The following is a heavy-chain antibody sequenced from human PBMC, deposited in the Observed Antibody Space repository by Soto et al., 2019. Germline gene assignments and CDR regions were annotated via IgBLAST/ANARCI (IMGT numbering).Heavy chain of an antibody. CDR3: AIGLRNYYYGMDV. J-gene: IGHJ6*02. CDR2: ISWNSGSI. CDR1: GFTFDDYA. Sequence: SLRLSCAASGFTFDDYAMHWVRQAPGKGLEWVSGISWNSGSIGYADSVKGRFTISRDNAKNSLYLQMNSLRAEDTALYYCAIGLRNYYYGMDVWGQGTTVTVSS. V-gene: IGHV3-9*01. D-gene: IGHD3-16*01.